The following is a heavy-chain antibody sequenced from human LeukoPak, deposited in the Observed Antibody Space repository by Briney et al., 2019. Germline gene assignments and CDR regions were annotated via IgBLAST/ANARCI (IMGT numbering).Heavy chain of an antibody. CDR3: ARSEGYSSGWLPPGY. Sequence: SETLSLTCTVSGGSISSYYWSLIRQPPGKGLEWIGYIYYSGSTNYNPSLKSRVTISVDTSKNQFSLKLSSVTAANTAVYYCARSEGYSSGWLPPGYWGQGTLVTVSS. J-gene: IGHJ4*02. V-gene: IGHV4-59*01. CDR2: IYYSGST. CDR1: GGSISSYY. D-gene: IGHD6-19*01.